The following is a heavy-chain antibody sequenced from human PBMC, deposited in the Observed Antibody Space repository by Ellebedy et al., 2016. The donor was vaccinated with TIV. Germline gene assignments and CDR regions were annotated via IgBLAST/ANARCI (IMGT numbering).Heavy chain of an antibody. D-gene: IGHD2-2*01. Sequence: SETLSLTXAVSGGSISSSNWWSWVRQPPGKGLEWIGEIYHSGSTYYNPSLKSRVTISVDTSKNQFSLKLSSVTAADTAVYYCARHTRDNGKAAINWFDPWGQGTLVTVSS. CDR1: GGSISSSNW. J-gene: IGHJ5*02. V-gene: IGHV4-4*02. CDR2: IYHSGST. CDR3: ARHTRDNGKAAINWFDP.